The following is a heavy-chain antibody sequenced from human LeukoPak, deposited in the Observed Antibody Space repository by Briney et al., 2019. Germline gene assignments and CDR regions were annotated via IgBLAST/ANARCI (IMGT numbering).Heavy chain of an antibody. CDR3: ARPVMVRGVINYWYFDL. CDR2: IYYSGST. Sequence: SETLSLTCTVSGGSISSSSYYWGWIRQPPGKGLEWIGSIYYSGSTYYNPSLKSRVTISVDTSKNQFSLKLSSVTAADTAVYYCARPVMVRGVINYWYFDLWGRGTLVTVSS. V-gene: IGHV4-39*07. J-gene: IGHJ2*01. CDR1: GGSISSSSYY. D-gene: IGHD3-10*01.